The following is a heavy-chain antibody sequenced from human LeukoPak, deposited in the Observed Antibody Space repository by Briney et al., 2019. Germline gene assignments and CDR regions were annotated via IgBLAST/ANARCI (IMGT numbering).Heavy chain of an antibody. CDR2: IYHSGTT. J-gene: IGHJ4*02. CDR1: GYSISSGNY. V-gene: IGHV4-38-2*02. Sequence: PSETLSLTCTVSGYSISSGNYWGWIRQSPGKGLEWIGNIYHSGTTYYNPSLKGRVTISVDTSKNQFSLKLSSVTAADTAVYYCARGYGGHVDYWGQGTLVTVSS. D-gene: IGHD4-23*01. CDR3: ARGYGGHVDY.